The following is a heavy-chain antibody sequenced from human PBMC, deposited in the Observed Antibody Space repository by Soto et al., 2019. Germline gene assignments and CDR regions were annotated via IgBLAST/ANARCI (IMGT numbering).Heavy chain of an antibody. D-gene: IGHD6-13*01. CDR1: GDSVISATYY. Sequence: SETLSLTCTVSGDSVISATYYWSWIRQPPGKGLEWIGYIYYDGGTTYNSSLKSRVTISTDTSRSQLSLQLTSATPADTAVYYRARVLPGIAAAYDAFDVWGQGTMVTVSS. J-gene: IGHJ3*01. V-gene: IGHV4-61*01. CDR2: IYYDGGT. CDR3: ARVLPGIAAAYDAFDV.